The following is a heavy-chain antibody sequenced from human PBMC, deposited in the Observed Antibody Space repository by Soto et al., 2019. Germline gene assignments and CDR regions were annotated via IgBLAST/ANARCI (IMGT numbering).Heavy chain of an antibody. J-gene: IGHJ5*02. V-gene: IGHV2-26*01. Sequence: QVTLKESGPVLVKPTETLTLTCTVSGFSLSNARMGVSWIRQPPGKALEWLEHIFSNNEKSYSTSLKNSLTISKDNSKSHVVLTMTNMDPVDTATYYCARIKQSWVSSWYEGVWFDPWGQGTLVTVSS. D-gene: IGHD6-13*01. CDR3: ARIKQSWVSSWYEGVWFDP. CDR2: IFSNNEK. CDR1: GFSLSNARMG.